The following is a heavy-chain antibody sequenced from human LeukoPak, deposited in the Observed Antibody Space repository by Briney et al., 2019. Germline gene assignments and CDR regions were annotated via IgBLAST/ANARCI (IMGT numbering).Heavy chain of an antibody. D-gene: IGHD6-19*01. CDR2: ISYDGSNK. CDR3: AKDGNRWLEPLAF. Sequence: PGGSLRLSCAASGFTFSSHGMNWVRQAPGKGLEGVAVISYDGSNKFYADSVRGRFTISRDNSKSTLYLQMNSLRAEDTAVYYCAKDGNRWLEPLAFWGQGTLVTVSS. V-gene: IGHV3-30*18. CDR1: GFTFSSHG. J-gene: IGHJ4*02.